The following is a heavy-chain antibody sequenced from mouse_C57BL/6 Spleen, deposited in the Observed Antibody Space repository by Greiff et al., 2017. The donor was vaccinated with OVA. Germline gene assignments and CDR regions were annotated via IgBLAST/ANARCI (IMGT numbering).Heavy chain of an antibody. J-gene: IGHJ2*01. V-gene: IGHV1-52*01. Sequence: QVQLQQSGAELVRPGSSVKLSCKASGYTFTSYWMHWVKQRPIQGLEWIGNIDPSDSETHYNQKFKDKATLTVDKSSSTAYMQLSSLTSEDSAVYYCARDRYYGSSYWGQGTTLTVSS. CDR3: ARDRYYGSSY. CDR1: GYTFTSYW. D-gene: IGHD1-1*01. CDR2: IDPSDSET.